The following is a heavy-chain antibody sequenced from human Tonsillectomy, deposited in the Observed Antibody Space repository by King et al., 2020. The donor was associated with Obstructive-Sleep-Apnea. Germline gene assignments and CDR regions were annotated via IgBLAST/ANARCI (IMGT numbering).Heavy chain of an antibody. Sequence: VQLVQSGAEVKKPGESLRLSCKGSGYTFTSYWIIWVRQMHGKGLEWMGRIDPSDSYTNYSPSFQAHVTISADKSISTAYLRWRSLKASDTAMYYCARQGTGRPLDYWGQGTLVTVSS. D-gene: IGHD3-10*01. CDR2: IDPSDSYT. CDR3: ARQGTGRPLDY. V-gene: IGHV5-10-1*01. J-gene: IGHJ4*02. CDR1: GYTFTSYW.